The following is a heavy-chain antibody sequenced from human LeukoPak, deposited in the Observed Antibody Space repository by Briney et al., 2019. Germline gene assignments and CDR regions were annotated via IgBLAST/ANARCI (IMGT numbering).Heavy chain of an antibody. Sequence: GGSLRLSCAASGFTFNIYNMNWVRQAPGKGLEWVSSISGDNNYIYYADSVKGRFTISRDNAKNSLYLQMNSLRAEDTAVYYCAREPYSSGWFDYWGQGTLVTVSS. D-gene: IGHD6-19*01. CDR3: AREPYSSGWFDY. CDR1: GFTFNIYN. CDR2: ISGDNNYI. V-gene: IGHV3-21*04. J-gene: IGHJ4*02.